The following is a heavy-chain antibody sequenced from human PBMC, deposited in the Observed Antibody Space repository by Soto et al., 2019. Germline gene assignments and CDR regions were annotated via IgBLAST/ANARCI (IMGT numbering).Heavy chain of an antibody. CDR1: GFTFNYFT. J-gene: IGHJ3*02. CDR2: ISSSSSHK. Sequence: EVQLVESGGGLVKPGESLRLSCAASGFTFNYFTMNWVRQAPGKGLEWVASISSSSSHKYSADSVRGRFTFSRDNANKSPYLQMNSLRVADTAAYYCARLRSDAFDIWGQGTLVTVSS. D-gene: IGHD4-17*01. CDR3: ARLRSDAFDI. V-gene: IGHV3-21*04.